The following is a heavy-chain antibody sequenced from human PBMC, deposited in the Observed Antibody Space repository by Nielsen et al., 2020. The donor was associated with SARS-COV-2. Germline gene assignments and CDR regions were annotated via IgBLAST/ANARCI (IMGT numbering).Heavy chain of an antibody. J-gene: IGHJ4*02. Sequence: VRQAPGKGLEWVSAISGSGGSTYYADSVKGRFTISRDNAGNSLYLHMTSLRAEDTAVYYCARDLFSKDHYPYYDSSAFDYWGLGTLVTVSS. D-gene: IGHD3-22*01. V-gene: IGHV3-23*01. CDR2: ISGSGGST. CDR3: ARDLFSKDHYPYYDSSAFDY.